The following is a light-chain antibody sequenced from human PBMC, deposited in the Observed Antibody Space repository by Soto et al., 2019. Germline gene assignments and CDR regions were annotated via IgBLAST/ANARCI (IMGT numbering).Light chain of an antibody. Sequence: QAVVAQPPSASGTPGQRVTISCSGSSSNIGINTVDWYQQLPGTAPKLLIYSNNQRPSGVPDRFSGSKSGTSASLAISGLQSEDEADYYCAAWDDSLRGSVVFGGGTQLTVL. CDR2: SNN. J-gene: IGLJ2*01. V-gene: IGLV1-44*01. CDR1: SSNIGINT. CDR3: AAWDDSLRGSVV.